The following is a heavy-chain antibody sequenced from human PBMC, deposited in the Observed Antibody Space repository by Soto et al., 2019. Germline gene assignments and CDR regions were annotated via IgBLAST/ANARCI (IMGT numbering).Heavy chain of an antibody. V-gene: IGHV4-34*01. J-gene: IGHJ5*02. D-gene: IGHD6-13*01. CDR1: GGSFSGYY. Sequence: SETLSLTCAVYGGSFSGYYWSWIRQPPGKGLEWIGEINHSGSTNYNPSLKSRVTISVDTSKNQFSLKLSSVTAADTAVYYCARELGQQLAYPQNWFDPWGQGTLVTVSS. CDR3: ARELGQQLAYPQNWFDP. CDR2: INHSGST.